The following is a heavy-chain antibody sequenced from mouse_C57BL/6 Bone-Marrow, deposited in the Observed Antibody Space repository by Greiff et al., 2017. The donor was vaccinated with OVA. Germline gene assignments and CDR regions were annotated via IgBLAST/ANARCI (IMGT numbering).Heavy chain of an antibody. J-gene: IGHJ2*01. D-gene: IGHD2-5*01. CDR3: ARDDEDSNLYYMDY. CDR1: GYTFTDYW. V-gene: IGHV1-9*01. Sequence: QVQLQQSGAELMKPGASVKLSCKASGYTFTDYWIDWVKQRPGHGLEWIGEIIPESGSTSYNQKFKGKATFTADKSSNTAYMQINSLTTEDSAIYYCARDDEDSNLYYMDYWGQGTTLTVSS. CDR2: IIPESGST.